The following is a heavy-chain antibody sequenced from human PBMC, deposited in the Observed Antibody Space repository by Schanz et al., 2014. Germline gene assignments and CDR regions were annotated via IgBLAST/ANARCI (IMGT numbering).Heavy chain of an antibody. V-gene: IGHV4-34*01. J-gene: IGHJ4*02. CDR2: VNHGGYT. D-gene: IGHD1-7*01. CDR3: ATWSGTRLFHN. Sequence: QVQLQQWGAGLLKPSETLSLTCAFSGGSFSGYWWTWVRQSPGKGLEWIGEVNHGGYTNYNPSPKSRVPVSVDMSKKHFSLRLSSVTAADTAAYYCATWSGTRLFHNWGQGTLVTVSS. CDR1: GGSFSGYW.